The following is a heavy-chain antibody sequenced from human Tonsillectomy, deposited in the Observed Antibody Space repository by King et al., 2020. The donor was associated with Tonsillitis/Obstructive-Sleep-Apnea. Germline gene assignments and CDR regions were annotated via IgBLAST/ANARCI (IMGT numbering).Heavy chain of an antibody. CDR2: ISAYNGNT. CDR1: GYTFTSYG. V-gene: IGHV1-18*01. CDR3: ARDRYYDFWSGYLDYYYYYMDV. J-gene: IGHJ6*03. Sequence: QLVQSGAEVKKPGASVKVSCKASGYTFTSYGISWVRQAPGQGLEWMGWISAYNGNTNYAQKLQGRVTMTTDTSTSTAYMELRSLRSDDTALYYCARDRYYDFWSGYLDYYYYYMDVWGRGTTVTVSS. D-gene: IGHD3-3*01.